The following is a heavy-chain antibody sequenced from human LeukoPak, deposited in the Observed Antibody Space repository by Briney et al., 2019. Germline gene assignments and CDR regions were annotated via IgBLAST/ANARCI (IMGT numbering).Heavy chain of an antibody. CDR1: GFTFSSYS. D-gene: IGHD3-9*01. Sequence: GGSLRLSCAASGFTFSSYSVNWVRQAPGKGLEWVSYISSSSSTIYYADSVKGRFTISRDNAKNSLYLQMNSLRAEDTAVYYCARDNPNYYDILTGYYSGDDYWGQGTLVTVSS. CDR3: ARDNPNYYDILTGYYSGDDY. CDR2: ISSSSSTI. V-gene: IGHV3-48*01. J-gene: IGHJ4*02.